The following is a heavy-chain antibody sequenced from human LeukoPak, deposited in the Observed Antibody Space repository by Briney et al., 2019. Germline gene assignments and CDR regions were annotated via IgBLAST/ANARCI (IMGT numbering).Heavy chain of an antibody. D-gene: IGHD2-2*01. CDR3: AGYCSSTSCYTRWFDP. CDR1: GGSISSGDYY. V-gene: IGHV4-30-4*08. CDR2: IYYSGST. J-gene: IGHJ5*02. Sequence: SETLSLTCTVSGGSISSGDYYWSWIRQPPGKGLEWIGYIYYSGSTYYNPSLKSRVTISVDTSKNQFSLKLSSVTAADTAVYYCAGYCSSTSCYTRWFDPWGQGTLVTVSS.